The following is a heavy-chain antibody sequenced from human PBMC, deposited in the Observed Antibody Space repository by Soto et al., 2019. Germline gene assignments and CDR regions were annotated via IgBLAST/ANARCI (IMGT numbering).Heavy chain of an antibody. J-gene: IGHJ3*02. V-gene: IGHV4-59*01. CDR1: GGSISSYY. Sequence: SETLSLTCTVSGGSISSYYWSWIRQPPGKGLEWIGYIYYSGSTNYNPSLKSRVTISVDTSKNQFSLKLSSVTAADTAVYYCARVILTGYYDAFDIWGQGTMVTVSS. D-gene: IGHD3-9*01. CDR2: IYYSGST. CDR3: ARVILTGYYDAFDI.